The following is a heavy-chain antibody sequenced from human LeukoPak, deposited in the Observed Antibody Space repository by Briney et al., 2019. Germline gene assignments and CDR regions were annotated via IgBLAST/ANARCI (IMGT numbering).Heavy chain of an antibody. CDR2: IHHSGRS. Sequence: KSSQTLSLTCTVSADSLSSGGHYWAWIRQFPGKGLESICFIHHSGRSRHNPSLEDRVALSVDTSRKQFAMKLSSVTAADTAMYYCARGGNRFGGFYFDYWGQGIQVIVSS. CDR3: ARGGNRFGGFYFDY. V-gene: IGHV4-31*03. J-gene: IGHJ4*02. CDR1: ADSLSSGGHY. D-gene: IGHD3-10*01.